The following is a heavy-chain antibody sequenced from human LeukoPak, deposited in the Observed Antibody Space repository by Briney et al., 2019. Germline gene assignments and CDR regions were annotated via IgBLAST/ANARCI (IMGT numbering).Heavy chain of an antibody. CDR3: ATEYYDIQGTDY. D-gene: IGHD3-9*01. CDR1: GFTFSSYS. V-gene: IGHV3-21*01. Sequence: PGGSLRLSCAASGFTFSSYSMNWVRQAPGKGLEWVSSISSSSSYIYYADSVKGRFTISRDNAKNSLYLQMNSLRAEDTAVYYCATEYYDIQGTDYWGQGTLVTVSS. J-gene: IGHJ4*02. CDR2: ISSSSSYI.